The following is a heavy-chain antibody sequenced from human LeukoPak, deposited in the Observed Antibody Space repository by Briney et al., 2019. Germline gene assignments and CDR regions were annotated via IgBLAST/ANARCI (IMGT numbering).Heavy chain of an antibody. CDR1: GGSISSYY. J-gene: IGHJ4*02. CDR2: IYYSGST. CDR3: AAEGRYYYDSSGYYSRFDY. Sequence: SETLSLTCTVSGGSISSYYWSWIRQPPGKGLEWIGYIYYSGSTNYNPSLKSRVTLSVDTSKNQFSLKLSSVTAADTAVYYCAAEGRYYYDSSGYYSRFDYWGQGTLVTVSS. D-gene: IGHD3-22*01. V-gene: IGHV4-59*01.